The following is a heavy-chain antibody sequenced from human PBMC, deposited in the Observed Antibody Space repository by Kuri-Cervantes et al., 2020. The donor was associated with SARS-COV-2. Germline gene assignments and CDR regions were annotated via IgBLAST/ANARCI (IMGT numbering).Heavy chain of an antibody. CDR3: ARGSATADY. Sequence: SLKISCAASGFTFDDYAMHWVRQAPEKGLEWVSGISWNSGSIGYADSVKGRFTISRDNSKNTLYLQMNSLRAEDTAVYYCARGSATADYWGQGTLVTVSS. D-gene: IGHD2-21*02. V-gene: IGHV3-9*01. CDR2: ISWNSGSI. J-gene: IGHJ4*02. CDR1: GFTFDDYA.